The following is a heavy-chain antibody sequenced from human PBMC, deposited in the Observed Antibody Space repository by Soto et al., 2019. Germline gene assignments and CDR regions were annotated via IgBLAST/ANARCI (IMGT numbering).Heavy chain of an antibody. D-gene: IGHD3-9*01. CDR3: AKPYYDILTGYYTGLDY. Sequence: PGGSLRLSCVASGFTFSSYGMHWVRQAPGKGLEWVAVISYDGSNKYYADSVKGRFTISRDNSKNTLYLQMNSLRAEDTAVYYCAKPYYDILTGYYTGLDYWGQGTLVTVSS. J-gene: IGHJ4*02. CDR1: GFTFSSYG. V-gene: IGHV3-30*18. CDR2: ISYDGSNK.